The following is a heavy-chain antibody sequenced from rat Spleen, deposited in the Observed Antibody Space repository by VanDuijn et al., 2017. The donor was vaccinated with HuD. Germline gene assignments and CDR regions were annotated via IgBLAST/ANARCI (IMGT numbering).Heavy chain of an antibody. Sequence: EVQLVESGGGLVQPGRSLKLSCAASGFTFSNYDMAWVRQAPTKGLEWIASISTGGGNTYYRDSVKGRFTISRDNAKNTQYLQMDSLRSEDTATYYCARHEIRGIAAISTSFDYWGQGVMVTVSS. D-gene: IGHD1-2*01. V-gene: IGHV5S13*01. CDR2: ISTGGGNT. J-gene: IGHJ2*01. CDR1: GFTFSNYD. CDR3: ARHEIRGIAAISTSFDY.